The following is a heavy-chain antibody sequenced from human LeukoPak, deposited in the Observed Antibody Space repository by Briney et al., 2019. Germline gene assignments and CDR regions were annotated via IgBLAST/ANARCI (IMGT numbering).Heavy chain of an antibody. D-gene: IGHD2-15*01. CDR2: IKQDGSEK. V-gene: IGHV3-7*01. Sequence: GGSLRLSCAASGFTFSSYWMSWVRQAPGKGLEWVANIKQDGSEKYYVDSVKGRFTISRDNAKNSLYLQMNSLRAEDTAVYYCASHYCSGGSCYSVPTFDYWGQGTPVTVSS. CDR3: ASHYCSGGSCYSVPTFDY. J-gene: IGHJ4*02. CDR1: GFTFSSYW.